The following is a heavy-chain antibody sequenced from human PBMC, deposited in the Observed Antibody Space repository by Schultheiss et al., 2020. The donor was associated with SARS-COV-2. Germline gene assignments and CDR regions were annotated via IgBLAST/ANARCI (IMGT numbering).Heavy chain of an antibody. CDR3: ARVTGYCSGGSCYWFDP. CDR1: GGSFSGYY. V-gene: IGHV4-34*01. D-gene: IGHD2-15*01. J-gene: IGHJ5*02. Sequence: SETLSLTCAVYGGSFSGYYWSWIRQPPGKGLEWIGDIYRSVSTYYNPSLKSRVTISVDTSKNQFSLKLSSVTAADTAVYYCARVTGYCSGGSCYWFDPWGQGTLVTVSS. CDR2: IYRSVST.